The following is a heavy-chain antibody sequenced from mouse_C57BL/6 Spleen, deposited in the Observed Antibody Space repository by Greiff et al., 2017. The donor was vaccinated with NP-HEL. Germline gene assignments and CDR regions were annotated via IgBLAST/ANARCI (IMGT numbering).Heavy chain of an antibody. CDR2: IRSKSNNYAT. V-gene: IGHV10-1*01. D-gene: IGHD1-1*01. CDR3: VRHYYGSSYGFAY. Sequence: EVKVVDSGGGLVQPKGSLKLSCAASGFSFNTYAMNWVRQAPGKGLEWVARIRSKSNNYATYYADSVKDRFTISRDDSESMLYLQMNNLKTEDTAMYYCVRHYYGSSYGFAYWGQGTLVTVSA. CDR1: GFSFNTYA. J-gene: IGHJ3*01.